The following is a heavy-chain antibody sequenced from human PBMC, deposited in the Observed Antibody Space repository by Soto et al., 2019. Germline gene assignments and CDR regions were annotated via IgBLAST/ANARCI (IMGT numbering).Heavy chain of an antibody. CDR2: IYWDDDK. CDR3: AHRGGSAYAY. J-gene: IGHJ4*02. V-gene: IGHV2-5*02. D-gene: IGHD2-15*01. CDR1: GFSLSTSGVG. Sequence: QITLKESGPTLVKPTQTLTLTCTVSGFSLSTSGVGVGWIRQSPGKALEWLALIYWDDDKRYSPSLNSRLTITKDTSQNQVVLIMTNMDPLDTGTYYCAHRGGSAYAYWGQGTLVTVSS.